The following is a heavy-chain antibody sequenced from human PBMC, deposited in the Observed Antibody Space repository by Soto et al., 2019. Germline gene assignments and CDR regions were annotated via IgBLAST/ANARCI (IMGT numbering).Heavy chain of an antibody. CDR1: GFTFNTYV. CDR2: ISYSADKT. V-gene: IGHV3-23*01. J-gene: IGHJ3*01. CDR3: ASSARTATTKWGAFDV. D-gene: IGHD1-7*01. Sequence: EVQLLESGGGLVQPGGSLRLSCAASGFTFNTYVMNWFRQAPGKGLEWVSTISYSADKTHYADSVKGRFTISRDNSGDTRFLQMNSLRAEDAAVYYCASSARTATTKWGAFDVLGQGTMVTVSS.